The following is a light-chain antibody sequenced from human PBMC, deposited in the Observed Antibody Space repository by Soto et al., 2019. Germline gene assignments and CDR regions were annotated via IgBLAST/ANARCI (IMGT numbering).Light chain of an antibody. CDR3: ASWDDTLFGWV. V-gene: IGLV1-47*02. Sequence: QSVLTQPPSVSGTPGQGVTISCSGGSSNIATNYVYWYQLLPGTAPNLVIFSNTIRPPRVPDRFSGSKSGASASLVISGLRSEEEADYFCASWDDTLFGWVFGGGTKLTVL. CDR2: SNT. J-gene: IGLJ3*02. CDR1: SSNIATNY.